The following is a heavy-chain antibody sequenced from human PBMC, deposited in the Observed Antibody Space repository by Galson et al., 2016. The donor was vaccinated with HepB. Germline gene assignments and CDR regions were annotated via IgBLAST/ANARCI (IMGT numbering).Heavy chain of an antibody. V-gene: IGHV3-21*06. Sequence: SLRLSCAASGFSFSKYTMNWVRQAPGEGLEWVSSISTSSSYISYADSLKGRFTISRNHAKNSLYLRMTRLGTEDTAVYYCARRDYYYYGMDVWGQGTTVFVSS. CDR1: GFSFSKYT. CDR3: ARRDYYYYGMDV. J-gene: IGHJ6*02. CDR2: ISTSSSYI.